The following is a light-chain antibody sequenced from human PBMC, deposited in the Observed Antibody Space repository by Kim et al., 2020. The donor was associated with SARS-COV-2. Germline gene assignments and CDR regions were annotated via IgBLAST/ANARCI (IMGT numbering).Light chain of an antibody. CDR1: KLATTG. CDR2: YDR. CDR3: QVWGSRSDPYV. Sequence: PGMTARITGKGEKLATTGVHWYQQKPGQAPILVLYYDRDRPSGIPERFSGSNAGNTATLTISRVEAGDEADYYCQVWGSRSDPYVFASGTKVTVL. V-gene: IGLV3-21*01. J-gene: IGLJ1*01.